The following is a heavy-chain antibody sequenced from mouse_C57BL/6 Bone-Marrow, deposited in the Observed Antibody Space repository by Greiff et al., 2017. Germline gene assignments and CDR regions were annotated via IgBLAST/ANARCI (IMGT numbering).Heavy chain of an antibody. V-gene: IGHV1-80*01. CDR1: VYSFIIYC. J-gene: IGHJ3*01. CDR2: IYPGDGDT. CDR3: AQERGLRWFAY. Sequence: QVHLPPSLSYLLKPLASFTLSCKASVYSFIIYCMNCWKQRPVKGLEWIGQIYPGDGDTNYNGKFKGKATLTADKSSSTAYMQLSSLTSEDSAVYFCAQERGLRWFAYWGQGTLVTVSA. D-gene: IGHD1-1*01.